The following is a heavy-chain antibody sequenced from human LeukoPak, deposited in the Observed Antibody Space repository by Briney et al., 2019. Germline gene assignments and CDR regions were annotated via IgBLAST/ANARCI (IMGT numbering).Heavy chain of an antibody. D-gene: IGHD4-17*01. V-gene: IGHV3-43*02. CDR1: GFTFDNYA. CDR3: AREVTNDAFDI. J-gene: IGHJ3*02. Sequence: GGSLRLSCAASGFTFDNYAMHWVRLGPGKGLEWVSLISGDGSDTNYADSVKGRFTVSRDNSKNTLFLQMSSLRADDTALYYCAREVTNDAFDIWGQGTMVTVSS. CDR2: ISGDGSDT.